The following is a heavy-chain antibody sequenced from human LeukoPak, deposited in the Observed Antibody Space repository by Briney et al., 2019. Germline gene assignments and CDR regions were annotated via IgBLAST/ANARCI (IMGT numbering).Heavy chain of an antibody. CDR3: ATIDCSSTSCYRG. J-gene: IGHJ4*02. CDR2: VNPSGGST. V-gene: IGHV1-46*03. D-gene: IGHD2-2*02. CDR1: GYTFTSYY. Sequence: ASVKVSCKASGYTFTSYYMHWVQQAPGQGLEWMGIVNPSGGSTSYAQKFQGRVTMTRDTSTSTVYMELSSLRSEDTAVYYCATIDCSSTSCYRGWGQGTLVTVSS.